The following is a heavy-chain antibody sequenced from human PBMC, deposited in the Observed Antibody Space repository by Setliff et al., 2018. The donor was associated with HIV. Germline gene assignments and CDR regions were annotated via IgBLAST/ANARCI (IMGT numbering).Heavy chain of an antibody. D-gene: IGHD3-22*01. V-gene: IGHV3-49*03. J-gene: IGHJ4*02. Sequence: PGGSLRLSCAASGFTFSSAWINWLRQAPGKGLEWVGFIRSKDYGGTTQDAASVEGRFFISRDDSKSIAYLQMNSLKSEDTAVYFCTRGDYRYYYDGSVATWYFDYWGRGTLVTVSS. CDR1: GFTFSSAW. CDR3: TRGDYRYYYDGSVATWYFDY. CDR2: IRSKDYGGTT.